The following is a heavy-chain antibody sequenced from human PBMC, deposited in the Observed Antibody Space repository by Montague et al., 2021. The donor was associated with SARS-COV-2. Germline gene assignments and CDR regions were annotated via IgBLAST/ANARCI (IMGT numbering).Heavy chain of an antibody. J-gene: IGHJ4*02. CDR1: GDSISSYY. V-gene: IGHV4-59*08. D-gene: IGHD5-18*01. Sequence: SETLSLTCTVSGDSISSYYWSWIRQSPGKGLEWIGYIYYSGSTNYNPSLKSRVTISVDTSKNQFSPKLRSVTAADTAVYYCARGQLWFDYWGQGTLVTVSS. CDR2: IYYSGST. CDR3: ARGQLWFDY.